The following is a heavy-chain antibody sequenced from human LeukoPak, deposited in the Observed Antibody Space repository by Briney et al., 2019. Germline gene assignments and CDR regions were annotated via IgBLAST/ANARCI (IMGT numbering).Heavy chain of an antibody. CDR1: GYSFTSYW. CDR2: IYPGDSDT. CDR3: AGTPYSNWNYPYFDY. J-gene: IGHJ4*02. D-gene: IGHD1-7*01. Sequence: GESLKISCKGSGYSFTSYWIGWVRQMPGKGLEWMGIIYPGDSDTRYSPSFQGQVTISADKSISTAYLQWSSLKASDTAMYYCAGTPYSNWNYPYFDYWGQGTLVTVSS. V-gene: IGHV5-51*01.